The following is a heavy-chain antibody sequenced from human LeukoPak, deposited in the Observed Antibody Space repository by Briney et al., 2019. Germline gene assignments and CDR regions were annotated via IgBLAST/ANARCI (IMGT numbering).Heavy chain of an antibody. D-gene: IGHD6-19*01. Sequence: SGPTLVKPTQTLTLTCTFSGFSLSTSGVGVGWIRQPPGKALEWLALIYWDDDKRYSPSLKSRLTITKDTSKNQVVLTMTNMDPVDTGTYYCTHRSLAVAGLSFGSWGQGTLVTVSS. CDR2: IYWDDDK. CDR3: THRSLAVAGLSFGS. J-gene: IGHJ4*02. V-gene: IGHV2-5*02. CDR1: GFSLSTSGVG.